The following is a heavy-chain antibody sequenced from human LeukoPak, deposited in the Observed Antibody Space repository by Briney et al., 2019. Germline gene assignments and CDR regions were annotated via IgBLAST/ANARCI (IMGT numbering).Heavy chain of an antibody. D-gene: IGHD6-13*01. CDR2: IFYTGRT. CDR3: ARVSAAGTGPDY. J-gene: IGHJ4*02. V-gene: IGHV4-61*01. CDR1: GGSVSSGTYY. Sequence: SETLSLTCTVSGGSVSSGTYYWSWIRQPPGKGLEWIGFIFYTGRTDSNPSLKSRVTISVDTSKNQFSLKLNSVTAADTAVYYCARVSAAGTGPDYWGQGTLVTVSS.